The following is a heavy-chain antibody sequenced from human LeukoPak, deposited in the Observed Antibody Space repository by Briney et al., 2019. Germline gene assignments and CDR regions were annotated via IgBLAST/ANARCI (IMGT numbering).Heavy chain of an antibody. V-gene: IGHV3-23*01. J-gene: IGHJ4*02. CDR3: ARDQTPYY. Sequence: GGSLRLSCAASGFTFSSYAMSWVRQAPGKGLEWVSAISGSGGSTYYADSVKGRFTISRDNAKNSLYLQMNSLRAEDTAIYYCARDQTPYYWGQGTLVTVSS. CDR1: GFTFSSYA. CDR2: ISGSGGST.